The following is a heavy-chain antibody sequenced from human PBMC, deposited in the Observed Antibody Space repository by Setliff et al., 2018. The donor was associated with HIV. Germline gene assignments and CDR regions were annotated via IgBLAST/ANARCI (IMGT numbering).Heavy chain of an antibody. CDR3: ARYYWNDRSSHVDY. J-gene: IGHJ4*02. V-gene: IGHV3-7*01. Sequence: GGSLRLSCAASEFTFSTYCMTWVRQAPGKGLEWVANINQDGSEKYYVDSVKGRFTISRDNAKDSLHLQMNSLRAEDTAVYYCARYYWNDRSSHVDYWGQGTLVTVSS. CDR2: INQDGSEK. CDR1: EFTFSTYC. D-gene: IGHD1-20*01.